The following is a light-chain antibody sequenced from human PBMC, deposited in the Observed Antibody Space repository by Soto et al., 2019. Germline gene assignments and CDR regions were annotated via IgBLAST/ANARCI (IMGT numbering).Light chain of an antibody. CDR3: QKYDSTPPWP. Sequence: EVVLTQSPGVMYLTPGERATLSCRASQPVGRSYLAWYQQNPGQAPRLLIFGASTRATGIPDRFSGGGSGTEFTLTISRLDPEDFAVYYCQKYDSTPPWPFGQGTRVEVK. V-gene: IGKV3-20*01. J-gene: IGKJ1*01. CDR2: GAS. CDR1: QPVGRSY.